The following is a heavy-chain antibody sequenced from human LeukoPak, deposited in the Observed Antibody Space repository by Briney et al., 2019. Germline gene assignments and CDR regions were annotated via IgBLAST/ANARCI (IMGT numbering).Heavy chain of an antibody. CDR1: GYTFTTYR. J-gene: IGHJ1*01. CDR3: ATATQPRGYFLH. D-gene: IGHD2-2*01. CDR2: ISVNNGGT. Sequence: VASVTVSCKASGYTFTTYRLAWVRQAPGQSLEWMGWISVNNGGTNYAQSFQDRVTLTRDTSTNTAYLELRSLRSDDTAIIYCATATQPRGYFLHWGQGTLVTVSS. V-gene: IGHV1-18*01.